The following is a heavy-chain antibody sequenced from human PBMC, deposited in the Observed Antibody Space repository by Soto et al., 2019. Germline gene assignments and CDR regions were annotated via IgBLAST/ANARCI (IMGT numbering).Heavy chain of an antibody. J-gene: IGHJ5*02. Sequence: SETLSLTCTVSGGSLSAYYWGWIRQAPGKGPEWIGSINYSGTTYYNPSLKSRVTISVDTSKNHFSLKLSSVPAADTALYYCSRRAPEGFDPWGQGTLVTVSS. CDR1: GGSLSAYY. CDR3: SRRAPEGFDP. CDR2: INYSGTT. V-gene: IGHV4-39*02.